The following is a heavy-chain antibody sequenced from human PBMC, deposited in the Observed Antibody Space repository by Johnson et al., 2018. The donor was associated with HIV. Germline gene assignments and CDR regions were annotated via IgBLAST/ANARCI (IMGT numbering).Heavy chain of an antibody. V-gene: IGHV3-30*04. D-gene: IGHD1-26*01. J-gene: IGHJ3*02. CDR2: VPYDGSYK. CDR3: ARDRGSYQGAFDI. CDR1: GFTFSSYA. Sequence: QVQLVESGGGVVQPGRSLRLSCAASGFTFSSYAMHWVRQAPGKGLEWVAFVPYDGSYKYYADSVKGRFTISRDNSKNTLYLQMNSLRAEVTAVYYCARDRGSYQGAFDIWGQGTMVTVSS.